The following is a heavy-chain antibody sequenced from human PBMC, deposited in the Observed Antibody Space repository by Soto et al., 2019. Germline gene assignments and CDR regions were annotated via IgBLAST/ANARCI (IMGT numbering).Heavy chain of an antibody. CDR1: GFTFRSHG. CDR2: IWYDGSEK. D-gene: IGHD1-1*01. CDR3: ARWSDNKVVDP. V-gene: IGHV3-33*01. Sequence: QVQLVESGGGVVQPGRSLRLSCEASGFTFRSHGMHWVRQAPGKGLEWLAVIWYDGSEKYYADSVKGRFTISRDNSKNTLYLQRNSLTVEDTAVYYCARWSDNKVVDPWGQGTVVTVS. J-gene: IGHJ5*02.